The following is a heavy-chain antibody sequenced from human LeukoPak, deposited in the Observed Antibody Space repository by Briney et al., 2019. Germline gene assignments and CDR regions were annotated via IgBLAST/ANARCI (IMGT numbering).Heavy chain of an antibody. CDR2: INPKNGAT. V-gene: IGHV1-2*02. CDR1: GYTFTDHF. D-gene: IGHD6-13*01. CDR3: ARDLRIFKAGDSWYFFDY. J-gene: IGHJ4*02. Sequence: ASVKVSCKASGYTFTDHFIHRVRQAPGKGLEWMGWINPKNGATNYEQNFQGRVTMTRDTSINTLYMELSGLRSDDTAVYYCARDLRIFKAGDSWYFFDYWGQGILVTVSS.